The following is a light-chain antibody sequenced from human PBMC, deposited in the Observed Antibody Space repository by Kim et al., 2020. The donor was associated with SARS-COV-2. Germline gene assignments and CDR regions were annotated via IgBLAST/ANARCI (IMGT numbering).Light chain of an antibody. CDR1: SLRSYY. CDR2: GKN. Sequence: LGQEVRITCQGDSLRSYYASWYQQKPGQAPVLVIYGKNNRPSGIPDRFSGSSSGNTASLTITGAQAEDEADYYCNSRDSSGNHVVFGGGTQLTVL. V-gene: IGLV3-19*01. J-gene: IGLJ2*01. CDR3: NSRDSSGNHVV.